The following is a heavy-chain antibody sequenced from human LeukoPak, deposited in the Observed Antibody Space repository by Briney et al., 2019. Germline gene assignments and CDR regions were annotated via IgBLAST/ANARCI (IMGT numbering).Heavy chain of an antibody. V-gene: IGHV3-11*04. CDR3: ARGYCSGGSCHFDS. CDR1: GLIVSSNY. D-gene: IGHD2-15*01. Sequence: PGESLRLSCAASGLIVSSNYMSWVRQAPGKGLEWISYISGSGSTTSFADSVRGRFTISRDNAKNSMFLQMNSLRAEDTAGYYCARGYCSGGSCHFDSWGQGTLVTVYS. CDR2: ISGSGSTT. J-gene: IGHJ4*02.